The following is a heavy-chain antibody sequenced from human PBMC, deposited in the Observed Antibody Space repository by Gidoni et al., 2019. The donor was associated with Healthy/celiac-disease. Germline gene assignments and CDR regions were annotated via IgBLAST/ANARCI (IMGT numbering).Heavy chain of an antibody. CDR1: GFTFSSYA. J-gene: IGHJ4*02. V-gene: IGHV3-23*01. CDR3: AKDLRPGGSEDSSGYSPLDY. CDR2: IIGSCGST. Sequence: EVQLLESGGGLVQPGGSLRLSCAASGFTFSSYAMTWVLQDPGKGLKWVSAIIGSCGSTYYADSVKGRFTISRDNSKNTLYLQMNSLRAEDTAVYYCAKDLRPGGSEDSSGYSPLDYWGQGTLVTVSS. D-gene: IGHD3-22*01.